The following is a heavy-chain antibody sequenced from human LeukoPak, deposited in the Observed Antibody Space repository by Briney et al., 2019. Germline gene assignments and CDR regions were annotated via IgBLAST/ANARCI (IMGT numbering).Heavy chain of an antibody. J-gene: IGHJ5*02. D-gene: IGHD3-10*01. Sequence: ASVKASCKASGYTFTGYYMHWVRQAPGQGLEWMGWINPNSGGTNYAQKFQGRVTMTRDTSISTAYMELCRLRSDDTAVYYCARDQRLTYYYGSGSFPRFDPWGQGTLVTVSS. CDR1: GYTFTGYY. V-gene: IGHV1-2*02. CDR2: INPNSGGT. CDR3: ARDQRLTYYYGSGSFPRFDP.